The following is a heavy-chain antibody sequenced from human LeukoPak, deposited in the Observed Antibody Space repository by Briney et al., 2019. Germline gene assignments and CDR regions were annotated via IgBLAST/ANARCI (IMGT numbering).Heavy chain of an antibody. Sequence: SETLSLTCAVYGGSFTGYYWSWIRQPPGKGVEWIGEINHSGSTNYNPSLKSRVTISVDTSKNQFSLKLSSVTAADTAVYYCARGRYCLNGECPDYYYYMDVWGKGTTVTVSS. D-gene: IGHD2-8*01. J-gene: IGHJ6*03. CDR2: INHSGST. CDR1: GGSFTGYY. CDR3: ARGRYCLNGECPDYYYYMDV. V-gene: IGHV4-34*01.